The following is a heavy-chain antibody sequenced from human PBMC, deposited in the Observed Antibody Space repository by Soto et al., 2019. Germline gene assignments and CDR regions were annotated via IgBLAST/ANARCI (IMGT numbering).Heavy chain of an antibody. V-gene: IGHV3-7*01. CDR2: IKQDGSEK. J-gene: IGHJ3*01. Sequence: EVQVVESGGGLVQPGGSLRLSCAASGFTFSSYWMSWVRQAPGKGLEWVANIKQDGSEKYYVDSVKGRFTVSRDNGKNSLNLQMNSLRAEDTAVYYCARDGYPVKGFAFDVWGQGTMVTVSS. CDR1: GFTFSSYW. D-gene: IGHD6-13*01. CDR3: ARDGYPVKGFAFDV.